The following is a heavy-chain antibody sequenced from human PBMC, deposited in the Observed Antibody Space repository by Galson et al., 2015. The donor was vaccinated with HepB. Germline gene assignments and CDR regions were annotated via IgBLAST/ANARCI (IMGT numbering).Heavy chain of an antibody. V-gene: IGHV3-15*01. CDR3: STDLRWEDPPFDY. Sequence: SLRLSCAASGFTFSNAWMSWVRQAPGKGLEWVGRIKSKTVGGTTDYAAPVKGRFTISRDDSKNTLYLQMNSLKTEDTAVYYCSTDLRWEDPPFDYWGQGTLVTVSS. J-gene: IGHJ4*02. D-gene: IGHD1-26*01. CDR1: GFTFSNAW. CDR2: IKSKTVGGTT.